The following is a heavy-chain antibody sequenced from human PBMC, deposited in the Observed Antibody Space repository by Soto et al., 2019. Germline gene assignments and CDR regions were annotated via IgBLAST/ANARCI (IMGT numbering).Heavy chain of an antibody. CDR2: ISAYNGNT. CDR1: GYTFTSYG. J-gene: IGHJ4*02. D-gene: IGHD2-15*01. V-gene: IGHV1-18*01. CDR3: ARTTRVAALVLPFDY. Sequence: ASVKVSCKASGYTFTSYGISWVRQAPGQGLEWMGWISAYNGNTNYAQKLQGRVTMTTDTSTSTAYMELRSLRSDDTAVYYCARTTRVAALVLPFDYWGQGTLVTVSS.